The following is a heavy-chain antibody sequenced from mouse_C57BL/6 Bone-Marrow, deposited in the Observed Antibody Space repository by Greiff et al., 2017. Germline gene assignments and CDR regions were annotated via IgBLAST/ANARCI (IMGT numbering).Heavy chain of an antibody. J-gene: IGHJ2*01. D-gene: IGHD4-1*02. CDR2: ISYDGSN. CDR3: ARDPPTGTGGFDY. V-gene: IGHV3-6*01. CDR1: GYSITSGYY. Sequence: EVQLQESGPGLVKPSQSLSLTCSVTGYSITSGYYWNWIRQFPGNKLEWMGYISYDGSNNYNPSLKNRISITRDTSKNQFFLKLNSVTTEDTATYYCARDPPTGTGGFDYWGQGTTLTVSS.